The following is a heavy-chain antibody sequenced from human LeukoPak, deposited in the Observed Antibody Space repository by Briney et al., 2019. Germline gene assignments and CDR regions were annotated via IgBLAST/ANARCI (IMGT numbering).Heavy chain of an antibody. D-gene: IGHD4/OR15-4a*01. Sequence: SETLSLTCTVSGGSITSYYWSWIRQPPGKGLEWIGYVYYTGSTNYNPSLNSRVTISLDTSKNQFSLRLTSVTAADTAVYYCATGQILYGAHYSGLGTLVTVAS. CDR2: VYYTGST. CDR1: GGSITSYY. J-gene: IGHJ4*02. CDR3: ATGQILYGAHY. V-gene: IGHV4-59*01.